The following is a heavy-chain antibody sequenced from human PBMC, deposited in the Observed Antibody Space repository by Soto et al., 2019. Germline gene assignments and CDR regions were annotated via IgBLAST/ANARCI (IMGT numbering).Heavy chain of an antibody. CDR2: INHSGST. CDR1: GGSFSGYY. Sequence: SETLSLTCAVYGGSFSGYYWTWIRQPPGTGLEWIGEINHSGSTNYNPSLKSRVTISVDTSKNQFSLKLTSVTAADTAVYYCARDKTGGIPDYWGQGTRVTVSS. V-gene: IGHV4-34*01. D-gene: IGHD7-27*01. J-gene: IGHJ4*02. CDR3: ARDKTGGIPDY.